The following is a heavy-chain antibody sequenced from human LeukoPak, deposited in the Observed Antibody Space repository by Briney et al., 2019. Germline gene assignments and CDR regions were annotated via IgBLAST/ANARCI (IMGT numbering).Heavy chain of an antibody. CDR2: IYSTGST. D-gene: IGHD1-26*01. CDR3: ARQGYTVSYYFLDY. J-gene: IGHJ4*02. CDR1: GGSVRSYW. Sequence: PSETVPETRDVSGGSVRSYWWGCVRQPAGKGLEWLGRIYSTGSTRFNPSLKSRLTLSIDTSTNQFSLKLTSVTAADTAVYFCARQGYTVSYYFLDYWGQGTLVTVSS. V-gene: IGHV4-4*07.